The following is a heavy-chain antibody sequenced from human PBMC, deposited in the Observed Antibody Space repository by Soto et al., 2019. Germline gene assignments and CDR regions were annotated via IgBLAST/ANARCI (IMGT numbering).Heavy chain of an antibody. V-gene: IGHV4-39*01. CDR3: GRPWGIGLTPPGP. CDR2: IYYSGKT. J-gene: IGHJ5*02. D-gene: IGHD6-13*01. Sequence: SETLSLTCTVSGASINDTSYYWGWIRQSPGKGLEWIGNIYYSGKTYYSPSLKSRVSISVDASRNQFSLRLSSVTAADTAVYYCGRPWGIGLTPPGPWGQGVLVTVSS. CDR1: GASINDTSYY.